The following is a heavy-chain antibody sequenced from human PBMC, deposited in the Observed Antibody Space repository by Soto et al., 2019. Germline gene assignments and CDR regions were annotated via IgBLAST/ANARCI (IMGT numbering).Heavy chain of an antibody. CDR3: ARLGVGAPFDY. D-gene: IGHD1-26*01. CDR1: GGSISSSSYY. J-gene: IGHJ4*02. V-gene: IGHV4-39*01. CDR2: IYYSGST. Sequence: QLQLQESGPGLVKPSETLSLTCTVSGGSISSSSYYWGWIRQLPGKGLEWIGSIYYSGSTYYNPSLKSRVTISVDTSKNQFSLKLSSVTAADTAVYYCARLGVGAPFDYWGQGTLVTVSS.